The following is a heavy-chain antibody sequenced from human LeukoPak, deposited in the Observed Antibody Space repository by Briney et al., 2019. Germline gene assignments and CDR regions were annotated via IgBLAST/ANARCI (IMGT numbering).Heavy chain of an antibody. CDR1: GGSISSSSYY. CDR2: IYYSGST. V-gene: IGHV4-39*01. CDR3: ARRIAPTAATGWFDP. D-gene: IGHD2-21*01. J-gene: IGHJ5*02. Sequence: SETLSLTCTVSGGSISSSSYYWGWIRQPPGKGLEWIGSIYYSGSTYYNPSLKSRVTISVDTSKNQFSLKLSSVTAADTAVYYCARRIAPTAATGWFDPWGLGTLVTVSS.